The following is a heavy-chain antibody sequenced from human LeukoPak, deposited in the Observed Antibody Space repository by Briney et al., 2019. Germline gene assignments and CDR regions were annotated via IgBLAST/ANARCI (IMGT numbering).Heavy chain of an antibody. CDR1: GGSFSGYY. J-gene: IGHJ5*02. D-gene: IGHD3-10*01. CDR3: ARGTRGSSGDWFDP. Sequence: SETLSLTCAVYGGSFSGYYWSWIRQPPGKGMERIGEINHSGSTNYNPSLKSRVTISVDTSKNQFSLKLSSVTAADTAVYYCARGTRGSSGDWFDPWGQGTLVTVSS. V-gene: IGHV4-34*01. CDR2: INHSGST.